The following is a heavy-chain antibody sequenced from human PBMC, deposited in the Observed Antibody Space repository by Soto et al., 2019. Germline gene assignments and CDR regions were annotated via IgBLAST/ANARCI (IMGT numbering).Heavy chain of an antibody. D-gene: IGHD1-26*01. Sequence: QITLKESGPPLVKPTQTLKLTCTFSGFSLSDSGVGVGWIRQPPGKALEWLALIFCDHDKRYSPSLRTILSIDXETAKNQVLLKMSKMDPVDTASYYGADSGQWEPLDYWGQGTLFSVCS. CDR2: IFCDHDK. CDR3: ADSGQWEPLDY. J-gene: IGHJ4*02. CDR1: GFSLSDSGVG. V-gene: IGHV2-5*02.